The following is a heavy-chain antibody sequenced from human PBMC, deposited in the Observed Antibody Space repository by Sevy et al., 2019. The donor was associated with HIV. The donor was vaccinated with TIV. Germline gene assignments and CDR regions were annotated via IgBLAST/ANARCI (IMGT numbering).Heavy chain of an antibody. D-gene: IGHD6-13*01. CDR3: TTHAGIAAAGRVFDY. CDR2: TRNKADSYTT. Sequence: GGSLRLSCAASGFTFSDHYMEWVRQAPGKGLEWVGRTRNKADSYTTEYAASVKGRFTISRDDSKNSLYLQMNSLKTENTAVYYCTTHAGIAAAGRVFDYWGQGTLVTVSS. CDR1: GFTFSDHY. J-gene: IGHJ4*02. V-gene: IGHV3-72*01.